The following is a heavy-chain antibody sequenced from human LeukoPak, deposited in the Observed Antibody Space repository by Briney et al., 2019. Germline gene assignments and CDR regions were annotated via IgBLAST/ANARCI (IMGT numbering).Heavy chain of an antibody. Sequence: GGCLRLSCAASGFTFSTYAMNWVRQAPGEGGEWVSTISGSGGSTNYADSVKGRFTISRDNSNNTLYLQMNSLRAEDTAVYYCGVSVSLIYWGQGTLVTVSS. J-gene: IGHJ4*02. CDR3: GVSVSLIY. D-gene: IGHD6-13*01. CDR1: GFTFSTYA. CDR2: ISGSGGST. V-gene: IGHV3-23*01.